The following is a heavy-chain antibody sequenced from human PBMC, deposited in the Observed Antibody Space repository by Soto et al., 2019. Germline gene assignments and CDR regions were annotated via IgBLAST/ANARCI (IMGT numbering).Heavy chain of an antibody. Sequence: GASVNVPCNASGYSFTNNGVSWVRQATGQVLEWMGWMNPGSGDKGYAQKLQGRVTMTRDISIATAYMELSSLRSDDTAIYYCARMATFGSLNWFGTWGQGTMVTVSS. D-gene: IGHD3-16*01. CDR1: GYSFTNNG. CDR3: ARMATFGSLNWFGT. CDR2: MNPGSGDK. J-gene: IGHJ5*02. V-gene: IGHV1-8*01.